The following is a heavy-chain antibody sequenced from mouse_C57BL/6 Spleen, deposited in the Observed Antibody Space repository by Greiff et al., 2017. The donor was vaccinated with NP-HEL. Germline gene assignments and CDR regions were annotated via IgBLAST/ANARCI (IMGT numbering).Heavy chain of an antibody. D-gene: IGHD2-5*01. Sequence: EVKLQESGPGLVKPSQSLSLTCSVTGYSITSGYYWNWIRQFPGNKLEWMGYISYDGSNNYNPSLKNRISITRDTSKNQFFLKLNSVTTEDTATYYCARVHYSKWYFDVWGTGTTVTVSS. V-gene: IGHV3-6*01. J-gene: IGHJ1*03. CDR2: ISYDGSN. CDR3: ARVHYSKWYFDV. CDR1: GYSITSGYY.